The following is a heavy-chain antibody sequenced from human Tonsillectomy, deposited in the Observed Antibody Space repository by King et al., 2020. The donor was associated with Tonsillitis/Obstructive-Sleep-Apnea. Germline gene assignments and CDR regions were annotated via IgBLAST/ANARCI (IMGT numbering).Heavy chain of an antibody. CDR3: TRVRATSYDFWSGPRRFDP. CDR2: ISSKPYGVTT. D-gene: IGHD3-3*01. J-gene: IGHJ5*02. V-gene: IGHV3-49*05. Sequence: VQLVESGGGLVKPGRSLRLSCTASGFTFGDYGMSWFRQAPGKGLEWVGFISSKPYGVTTEYAASVKGRFTISRDDSKSIAHLQMNSLKTEDTAVYYCTRVRATSYDFWSGPRRFDPWGQGTLVTVSS. CDR1: GFTFGDYG.